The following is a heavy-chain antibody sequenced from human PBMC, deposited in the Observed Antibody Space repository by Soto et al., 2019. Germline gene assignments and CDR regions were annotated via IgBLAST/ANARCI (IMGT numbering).Heavy chain of an antibody. Sequence: QVQLVQSGAEVKKRGASVKVSCHTSGHNFSAYYFNWVRQAAGQGPEWMGWLDPRNGQTGYVQKFRGRVTMTRDTSIASDYLELSRLTSEDTAIYFSALETDTSMVDYWGQGTLVTVSS. CDR1: GHNFSAYY. CDR3: ALETDTSMVDY. J-gene: IGHJ4*02. CDR2: LDPRNGQT. V-gene: IGHV1-8*01. D-gene: IGHD5-18*01.